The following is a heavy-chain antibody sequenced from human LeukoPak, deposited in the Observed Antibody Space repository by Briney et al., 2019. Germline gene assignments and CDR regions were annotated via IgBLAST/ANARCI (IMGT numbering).Heavy chain of an antibody. CDR3: AKDQDIVDYYGMDV. CDR1: GFTFDDYA. D-gene: IGHD2-15*01. J-gene: IGHJ6*02. CDR2: ISWNSGSI. Sequence: QPGRSLRLSCAASGFTFDDYAMHWVRQAPGKGLEWVSDISWNSGSIGYADSVKGRFTISRDNAKNSLYLQMNSLRAEDTALYYCAKDQDIVDYYGMDVWGQGTTVTVSS. V-gene: IGHV3-9*01.